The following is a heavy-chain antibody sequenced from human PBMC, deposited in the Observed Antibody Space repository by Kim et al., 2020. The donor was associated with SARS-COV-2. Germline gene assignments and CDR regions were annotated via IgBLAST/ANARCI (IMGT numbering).Heavy chain of an antibody. J-gene: IGHJ6*02. CDR3: ARDSELLEWLTYYYGMDV. V-gene: IGHV3-30-3*01. CDR1: GFTFSSYA. Sequence: GGSLRLSCAASGFTFSSYAMHWVRQAPGKGLEWVAVISYDGSNKYYADSVKGRFTISRDNSKNTLYLQMNSLRAEDTAVYYCARDSELLEWLTYYYGMDVWGQGTTVTVSS. D-gene: IGHD3-3*01. CDR2: ISYDGSNK.